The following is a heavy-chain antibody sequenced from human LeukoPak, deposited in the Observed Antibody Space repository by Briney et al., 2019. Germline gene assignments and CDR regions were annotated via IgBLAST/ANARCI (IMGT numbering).Heavy chain of an antibody. V-gene: IGHV7-4-1*02. CDR2: INTNTGNP. Sequence: RASVKVSCKASGYTFTGYYMHWVRQAPGQGLEWMGWINTNTGNPTYAQGFTGRFVFSLDTSVSTAYLQISSLKAEDTAVYYCARARYSSGWYWFDPWGQGTLVTVSS. J-gene: IGHJ5*02. CDR1: GYTFTGYY. D-gene: IGHD6-19*01. CDR3: ARARYSSGWYWFDP.